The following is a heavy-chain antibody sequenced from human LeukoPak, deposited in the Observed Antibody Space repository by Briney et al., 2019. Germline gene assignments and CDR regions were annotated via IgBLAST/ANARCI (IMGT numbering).Heavy chain of an antibody. CDR2: INHSGST. J-gene: IGHJ4*02. CDR3: VSWPWSGGYKG. CDR1: GGSFSGYY. V-gene: IGHV4-34*01. Sequence: PSETLSLTCAVYGGSFSGYYWSWIRQPPGKGLEWIGEINHSGSTNYNPSLKSRATISVDTSKNQFSLKLSSVTAADTAVYYCVSWPWSGGYKGWGQGTLVTVSS. D-gene: IGHD2-15*01.